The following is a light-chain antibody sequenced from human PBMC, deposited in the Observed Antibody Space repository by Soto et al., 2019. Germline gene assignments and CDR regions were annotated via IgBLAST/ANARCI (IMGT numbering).Light chain of an antibody. J-gene: IGKJ4*01. Sequence: EIVLTQSPATLYLSPGDRATLSCRVSQSVSSYLAWYQHNPCQAPRLLIYDASTRPNGIPVRFSGSGSGTVFTLSLCSLEPEDFAGYYWQHRYNGLSFGGETNVEIK. CDR3: QHRYNGLS. V-gene: IGKV3-11*01. CDR1: QSVSSY. CDR2: DAS.